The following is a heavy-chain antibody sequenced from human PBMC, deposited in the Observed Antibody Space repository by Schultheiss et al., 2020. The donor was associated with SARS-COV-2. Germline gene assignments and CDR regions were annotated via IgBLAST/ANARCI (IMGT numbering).Heavy chain of an antibody. V-gene: IGHV3-74*01. CDR2: INSDGSTT. Sequence: GGSLRLSCAASGFTFSSYWMHWVRQAPGKGLVWVSRINSDGSTTSYADSVKGRFTISRDNSKNTLYLQMNSLRAEDTAVYYCATRQIVGAHSYYYYYGMDVWGQGTTVTVSS. J-gene: IGHJ6*02. D-gene: IGHD1-26*01. CDR1: GFTFSSYW. CDR3: ATRQIVGAHSYYYYYGMDV.